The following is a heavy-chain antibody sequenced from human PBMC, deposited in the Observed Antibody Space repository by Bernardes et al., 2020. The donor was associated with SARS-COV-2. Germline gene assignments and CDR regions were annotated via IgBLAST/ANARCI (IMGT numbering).Heavy chain of an antibody. D-gene: IGHD3-9*01. CDR1: GFTFSSYG. CDR3: ARDKSYYDILTGYYGARDYYYYYGMDV. J-gene: IGHJ6*02. Sequence: GGSLSLSCAASGFTFSSYGMHWVRQAPGKGLEWVAVISYDGSNKYYADSVKGRFTISRDNSKNTLYLQTNSLRAEDTAVYYCARDKSYYDILTGYYGARDYYYYYGMDVWGQGTTVTVSS. V-gene: IGHV3-30*03. CDR2: ISYDGSNK.